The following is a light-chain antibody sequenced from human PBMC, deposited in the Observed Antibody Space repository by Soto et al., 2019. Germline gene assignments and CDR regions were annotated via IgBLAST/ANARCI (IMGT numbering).Light chain of an antibody. V-gene: IGKV3-15*01. CDR3: NQYLHCVPGT. CDR2: GTS. Sequence: VMTQSPSMLSVYPGEGATLSCRTSQIVSNTLSGYQHKPGQAPRLLIYGTSTRAPGIPARFSGSGSGTDFTTTISSLQYEDFAVYYCNQYLHCVPGTFGLGTKVEI. CDR1: QIVSNT. J-gene: IGKJ1*01.